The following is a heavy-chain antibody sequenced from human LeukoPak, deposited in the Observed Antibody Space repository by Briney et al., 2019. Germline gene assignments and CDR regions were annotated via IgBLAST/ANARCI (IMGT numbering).Heavy chain of an antibody. Sequence: SETLSLTCAVYGGSFSGYYWSWIRQPPGKGLEWIGEINHSGSTNYNPSLKSRVTISVDTSKNQFSLKLSSVTAADTAVYYCARSLQWLAVNWFDPWGQGTLVTVSS. CDR3: ARSLQWLAVNWFDP. J-gene: IGHJ5*02. V-gene: IGHV4-34*01. CDR2: INHSGST. CDR1: GGSFSGYY. D-gene: IGHD6-19*01.